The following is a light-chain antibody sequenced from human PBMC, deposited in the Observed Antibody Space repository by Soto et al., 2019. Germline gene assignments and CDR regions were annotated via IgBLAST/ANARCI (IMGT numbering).Light chain of an antibody. CDR2: AAS. Sequence: EIVMTQSPATLSVSPGERVTLSCRASQSVGGNLAWYQRKPGQAPRLLIHAASTRATGIPARFSGSGSGTEFTLTISSLQSEDFAVYYCQQYNNWLFTFGGGTRLEIK. J-gene: IGKJ4*01. V-gene: IGKV3-15*01. CDR3: QQYNNWLFT. CDR1: QSVGGN.